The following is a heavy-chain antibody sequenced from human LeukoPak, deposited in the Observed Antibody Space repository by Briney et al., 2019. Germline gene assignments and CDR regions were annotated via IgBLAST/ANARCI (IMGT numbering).Heavy chain of an antibody. Sequence: PGGSLRLSCAASGFTFSNYAMSWVRQAPGKGLEWVSTISGSGGSTYYADSVKGRFTISRDNSRNTLYLQINSLRAEDTAVYYCAKQGYYYDRDVWGQGTAVTVSS. CDR2: ISGSGGST. CDR1: GFTFSNYA. V-gene: IGHV3-23*01. J-gene: IGHJ6*02. CDR3: AKQGYYYDRDV.